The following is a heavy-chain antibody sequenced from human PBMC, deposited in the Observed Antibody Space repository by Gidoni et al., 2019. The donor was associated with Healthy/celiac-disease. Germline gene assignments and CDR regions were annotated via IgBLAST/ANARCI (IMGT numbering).Heavy chain of an antibody. CDR3: AREPNDDYGDYGGFGWFDP. CDR1: GFTFSGYG. D-gene: IGHD4-17*01. J-gene: IGHJ5*02. V-gene: IGHV3-33*01. CDR2: IWYDGSNK. Sequence: QVQLVESGGGVVQPGRSMRLSCAASGFTFSGYGMPWVRQAPGKGLEWVAVIWYDGSNKYHAYSVKVRFTISRYNSKNTLYLQMNSLRAEDTAVYYCAREPNDDYGDYGGFGWFDPWGQGTLVTVSS.